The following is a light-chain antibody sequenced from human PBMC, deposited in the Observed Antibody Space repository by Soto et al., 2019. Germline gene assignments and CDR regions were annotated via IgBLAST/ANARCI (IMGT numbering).Light chain of an antibody. CDR3: CSYAGSDIGV. CDR2: EVS. V-gene: IGLV2-14*01. CDR1: SSDVGGYNY. J-gene: IGLJ3*02. Sequence: QSALTQPASVSGSPGQSITISCTGTSSDVGGYNYVSWYQQHPGKAPKLMIYEVSNRPSGVSNRFSGSKSGNTASLTISGLQAEDEADYYCCSYAGSDIGVFGGGTKVTVL.